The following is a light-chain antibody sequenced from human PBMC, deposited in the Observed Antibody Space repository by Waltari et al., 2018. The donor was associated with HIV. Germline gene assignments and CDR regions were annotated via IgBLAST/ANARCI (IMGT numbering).Light chain of an antibody. CDR2: DDR. Sequence: SYVLTQPHSVPVAPGQTARITCGGHDIGSQSVQWYQQKPGQAPVLVVYDDRDRPSGIPERFSGSNFGSTATLTISRVEAGDEADYYCQVWHRDSEHYVFGTGTKVTVL. J-gene: IGLJ1*01. CDR3: QVWHRDSEHYV. CDR1: DIGSQS. V-gene: IGLV3-21*02.